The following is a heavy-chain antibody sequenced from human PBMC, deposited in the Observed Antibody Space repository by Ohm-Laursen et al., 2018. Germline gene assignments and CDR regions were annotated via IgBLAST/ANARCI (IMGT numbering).Heavy chain of an antibody. Sequence: GTLSLTCTVSSGSISSYYWSWIRQPPGKGLEWIGYIYYSGSTNYNPSLKSRVTISVDTSKNQFSLKLSSVTAADTAVYYCARVVFWSGYYPIVDYWGQGTLVTVSS. D-gene: IGHD3-3*01. V-gene: IGHV4-59*01. J-gene: IGHJ4*02. CDR3: ARVVFWSGYYPIVDY. CDR1: SGSISSYY. CDR2: IYYSGST.